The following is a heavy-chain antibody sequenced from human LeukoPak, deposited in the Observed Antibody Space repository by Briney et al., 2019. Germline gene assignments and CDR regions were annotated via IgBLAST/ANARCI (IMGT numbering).Heavy chain of an antibody. Sequence: SETLSLTCAVYGGSFSDYYWNWIRQPPGKGLEWIGEINHGGGTNYNPSLRSRATISVDTSKQQFSLNLTSLTAADTAVYFCTRGEDATGDYSPTYFDSWGQGTLVTVSS. CDR1: GGSFSDYY. CDR3: TRGEDATGDYSPTYFDS. CDR2: INHGGGT. J-gene: IGHJ4*02. V-gene: IGHV4-34*01. D-gene: IGHD4-17*01.